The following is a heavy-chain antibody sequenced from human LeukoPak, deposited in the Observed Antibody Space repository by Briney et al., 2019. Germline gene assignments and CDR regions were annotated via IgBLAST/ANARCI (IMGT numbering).Heavy chain of an antibody. V-gene: IGHV4-34*01. Sequence: SETLSLTCAVYGGSFSGYYWSWIRQPPGKGLEWIGEINHSGSTNYNPSLKSRVTISVDTPKNQFSLKLSSVTAADTAVYYCARRGSYYLAYWGQGTLVTVSS. CDR2: INHSGST. CDR3: ARRGSYYLAY. D-gene: IGHD1-26*01. J-gene: IGHJ4*02. CDR1: GGSFSGYY.